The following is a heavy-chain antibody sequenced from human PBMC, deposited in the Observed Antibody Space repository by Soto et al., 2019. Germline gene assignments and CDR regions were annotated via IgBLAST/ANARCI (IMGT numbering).Heavy chain of an antibody. CDR3: AKEQGYYGSGSYYAFDY. V-gene: IGHV3-30*18. CDR1: GFTLSSYG. J-gene: IGHJ4*02. D-gene: IGHD3-10*01. Sequence: GGSLRLSCAASGFTLSSYGMHWVRQAPGKGLEWVAVISYDGSNKYYADSVKGRFTISRDNSKNTLYLQMNSLRAEDTAVYYCAKEQGYYGSGSYYAFDYWGQGT. CDR2: ISYDGSNK.